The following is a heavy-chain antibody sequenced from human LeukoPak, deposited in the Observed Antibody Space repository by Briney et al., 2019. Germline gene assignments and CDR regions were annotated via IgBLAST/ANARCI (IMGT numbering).Heavy chain of an antibody. CDR2: IYYSGST. CDR3: ARGGGATVTG. Sequence: PSETLSLTCTVSGGSISSSGYQWGWIRQTPGKGLEWIGSIYYSGSTYYNPSLKSRVTISVDTSKNQFSLKLSSVTAADTAVYYCARGGGATVTGWGQGTLVTVSS. J-gene: IGHJ4*02. V-gene: IGHV4-39*07. D-gene: IGHD4-17*01. CDR1: GGSISSSGYQ.